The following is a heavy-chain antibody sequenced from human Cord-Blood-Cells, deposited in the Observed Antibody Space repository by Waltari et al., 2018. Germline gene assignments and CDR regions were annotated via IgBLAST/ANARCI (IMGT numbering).Heavy chain of an antibody. Sequence: QVQLVQSGAEVKKPGASVKVSCKASGYTFTGYYMHWVRQAPGQGLEWMGWINPNSGGTNYAQKFQGRVTMTRDTSINTAYMELSRLRSDDTAVYYCARDLADYCSGGSCYFDYYYGMDVWGQGTTVTVSS. V-gene: IGHV1-2*02. J-gene: IGHJ6*02. CDR2: INPNSGGT. CDR1: GYTFTGYY. D-gene: IGHD2-15*01. CDR3: ARDLADYCSGGSCYFDYYYGMDV.